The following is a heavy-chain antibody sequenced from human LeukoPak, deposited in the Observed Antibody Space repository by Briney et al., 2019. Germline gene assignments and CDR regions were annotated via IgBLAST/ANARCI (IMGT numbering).Heavy chain of an antibody. CDR3: AREAGRGTDMDV. J-gene: IGHJ6*03. V-gene: IGHV4-59*01. Sequence: SETLSLTCTVSGGSISSYYWSWIRQPPGKGLEWIGYIYYSGSTNYNPSLKSRVTKSVDTSKTQFSLKLSPVTAADTAVYYCAREAGRGTDMDVWGKGTTVTVSS. CDR1: GGSISSYY. CDR2: IYYSGST.